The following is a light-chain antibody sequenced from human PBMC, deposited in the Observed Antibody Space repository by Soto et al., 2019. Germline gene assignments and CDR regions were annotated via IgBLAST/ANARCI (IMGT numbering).Light chain of an antibody. CDR1: NSNIGNYN. CDR2: DND. V-gene: IGLV1-51*01. CDR3: GAWHIRLNVYV. Sequence: QSVLTQPPSVSAAPGQKITISCSGTNSNIGNYNLSWYHQIPGTTPNLLIYDNDKRRSEILVRSSRSTSGTSATLAITGLQTGDEGDYSCGAWHIRLNVYVLGGGTRSPS. J-gene: IGLJ1*01.